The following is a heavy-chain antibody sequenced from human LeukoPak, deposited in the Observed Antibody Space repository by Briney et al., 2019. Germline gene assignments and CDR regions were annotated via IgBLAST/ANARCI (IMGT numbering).Heavy chain of an antibody. J-gene: IGHJ3*02. CDR1: GGSFSGYY. D-gene: IGHD5-18*01. V-gene: IGHV4-34*01. CDR3: ARVSPIQLWADAFDI. Sequence: PSETLSLTCAVYGGSFSGYYWSWIRQPPGKGLEWIGEINHSGSTNYNPSLKSRVTISVDTSKNQFSLKLSSVTAADTAVYYCARVSPIQLWADAFDIWGQGIMVTVSS. CDR2: INHSGST.